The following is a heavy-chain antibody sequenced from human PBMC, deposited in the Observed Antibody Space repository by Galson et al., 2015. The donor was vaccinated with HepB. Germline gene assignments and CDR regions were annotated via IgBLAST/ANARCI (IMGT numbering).Heavy chain of an antibody. Sequence: SLRLSCAAAGFTIRDYGIDWVRQPPGKGLELVSGIGSSGRTYYTDSVKGRFTISRDNSKNTVFLQMNSLRAEDTAEYFCAVNMKRGTSDYWSQGTRVTVSA. CDR3: AVNMKRGTSDY. V-gene: IGHV3-23*01. J-gene: IGHJ4*02. D-gene: IGHD1-1*01. CDR1: GFTIRDYG. CDR2: IGSSGRT.